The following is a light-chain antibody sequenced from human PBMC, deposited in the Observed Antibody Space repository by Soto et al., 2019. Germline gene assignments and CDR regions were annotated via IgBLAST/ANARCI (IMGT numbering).Light chain of an antibody. Sequence: LVLTQSPGTLSLSPGETATLSCRASQSVSNIYLGWYQQKHGQAPRLLIFDGSSRATGIPDRFSGSGSGTDFTLTISRLEPEDFAVYYCQQYGNSLSWTFGQGTKVDIK. V-gene: IGKV3-20*01. J-gene: IGKJ1*01. CDR3: QQYGNSLSWT. CDR1: QSVSNIY. CDR2: DGS.